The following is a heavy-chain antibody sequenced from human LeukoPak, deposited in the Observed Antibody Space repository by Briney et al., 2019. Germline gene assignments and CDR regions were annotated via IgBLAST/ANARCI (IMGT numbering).Heavy chain of an antibody. Sequence: GGSLRLSCAASGFTFGSYAMYWVRQAPGKGLEWVSGISGSGGSTFYADSVKGRFTISRDNSENTVYLQMNSLRADDTAVYYCAKTTAGYSSGRYPGWPVDYWGQGTLVTVS. CDR1: GFTFGSYA. D-gene: IGHD6-19*01. V-gene: IGHV3-23*01. CDR2: ISGSGGST. CDR3: AKTTAGYSSGRYPGWPVDY. J-gene: IGHJ4*02.